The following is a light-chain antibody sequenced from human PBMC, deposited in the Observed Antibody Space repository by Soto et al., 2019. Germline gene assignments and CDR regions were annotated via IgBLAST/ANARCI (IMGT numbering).Light chain of an antibody. Sequence: DIVMTQSPDSLAVSLGERATINCKSSQSVLSSSKNKNCLAWYQQKSGQPPKLLIYWASTRESGVPDRFSGSGSGTAFTLTISSLQAEDLAVYYCQHYYSIPWTFGQGTRVEIK. CDR1: QSVLSSSKNKNC. CDR3: QHYYSIPWT. CDR2: WAS. V-gene: IGKV4-1*01. J-gene: IGKJ1*01.